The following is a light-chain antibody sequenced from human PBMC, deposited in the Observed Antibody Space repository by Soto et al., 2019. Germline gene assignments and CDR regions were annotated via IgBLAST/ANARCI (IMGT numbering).Light chain of an antibody. J-gene: IGKJ5*01. V-gene: IGKV3-20*01. CDR2: DAS. CDR3: QQYGSSPGIT. CDR1: QSVSSY. Sequence: EIVLTQSPATLSLSPGERATLSCRASQSVSSYLAWYQQKPGQAPRLLIYDASSRATGVPDRFSGSGSGTDFTLTISRLEPEDFAVYYCQQYGSSPGITFGQGTRLEIK.